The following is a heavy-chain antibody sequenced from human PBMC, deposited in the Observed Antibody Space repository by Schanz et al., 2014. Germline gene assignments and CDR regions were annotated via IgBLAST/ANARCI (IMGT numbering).Heavy chain of an antibody. CDR1: GFTFSSYG. Sequence: QVQLVESGGGVVQPGRSLRLSCVASGFTFSSYGMHWVRQSPGKGLEWVALISYDGSNKYYADSVKGRFTISRDSSKDTLYLQMSGLTPEDTAVYYCARGPIPIQGVPMDFWGQGTLVTVSS. V-gene: IGHV3-33*05. CDR3: ARGPIPIQGVPMDF. CDR2: ISYDGSNK. D-gene: IGHD3-10*01. J-gene: IGHJ4*02.